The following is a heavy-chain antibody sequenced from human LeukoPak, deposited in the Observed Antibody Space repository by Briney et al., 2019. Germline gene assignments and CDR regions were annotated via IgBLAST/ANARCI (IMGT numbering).Heavy chain of an antibody. CDR3: ARSLHDYGDYFDY. J-gene: IGHJ4*02. CDR2: IYYSGST. V-gene: IGHV4-61*01. D-gene: IGHD4-17*01. Sequence: PSQTLSLTCTVSGGSISSGSYYWSWIRQPPGKGLEWIGYIYYSGSTNYNPSLKSRVTISVDTSKNQFSLKLSSVTAADTAVYYCARSLHDYGDYFDYWGQGTLVTVSS. CDR1: GGSISSGSYY.